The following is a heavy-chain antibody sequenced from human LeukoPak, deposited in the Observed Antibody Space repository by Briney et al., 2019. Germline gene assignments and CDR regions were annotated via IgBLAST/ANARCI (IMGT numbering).Heavy chain of an antibody. D-gene: IGHD6-6*01. CDR2: IYYSGST. J-gene: IGHJ4*02. CDR1: GGSISSYY. V-gene: IGHV4-59*08. CDR3: ARQGATSSIADQADFDY. Sequence: SETLSLTCTVSGGSISSYYWSWIRQPPGKGLEWIGYIYYSGSTYYNPSLKSRVTISVDTSKNQFSLKLSSVTAADTAVYYCARQGATSSIADQADFDYWGQGTLVTVSS.